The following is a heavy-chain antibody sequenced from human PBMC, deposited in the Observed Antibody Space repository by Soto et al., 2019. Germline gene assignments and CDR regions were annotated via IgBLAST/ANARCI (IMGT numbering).Heavy chain of an antibody. CDR1: GGSISSSSYY. J-gene: IGHJ4*02. D-gene: IGHD3-22*01. CDR2: IYYSGST. CDR3: ARGFSYYDSSGYYWN. Sequence: QLQLQESGPGLVKPSETLSLTCTVSGGSISSSSYYWGWIRQPPGKGLEWIGSIYYSGSTYYNPSLKSRVTISVDTSKSQFALKLSSVTAADTAVYYCARGFSYYDSSGYYWNWGQGTLVTVSS. V-gene: IGHV4-39*01.